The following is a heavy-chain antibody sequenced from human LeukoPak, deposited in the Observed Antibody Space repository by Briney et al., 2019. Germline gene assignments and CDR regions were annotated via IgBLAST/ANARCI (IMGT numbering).Heavy chain of an antibody. V-gene: IGHV1-18*01. CDR2: ISAYNGNT. CDR1: GYTFTSYG. CDR3: ARGERGGSYYYYYYYYMDV. D-gene: IGHD1-26*01. Sequence: ASVKVSCKASGYTFTSYGISWVRQAPGQGLEWMGWISAYNGNTNYAQKLQGRVTMTTDTSTSTAYMELSSLRSEDTAVYYCARGERGGSYYYYYYYYMDVWGKGTTVTVSS. J-gene: IGHJ6*03.